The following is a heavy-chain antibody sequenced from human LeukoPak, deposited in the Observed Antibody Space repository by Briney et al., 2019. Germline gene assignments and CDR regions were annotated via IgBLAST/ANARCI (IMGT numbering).Heavy chain of an antibody. D-gene: IGHD3-22*01. Sequence: SETLSLTCTVSGDSFISYFWSWIRQPPGKGLEWIGYIYYSGSASYNPSLKRRVTISVDSSKNQFSLKLSSMTAADTAVYYCARGYYDSSGYWLSYFDYWGQGTLVTVSS. CDR3: ARGYYDSSGYWLSYFDY. CDR1: GDSFISYF. V-gene: IGHV4-59*01. CDR2: IYYSGSA. J-gene: IGHJ4*02.